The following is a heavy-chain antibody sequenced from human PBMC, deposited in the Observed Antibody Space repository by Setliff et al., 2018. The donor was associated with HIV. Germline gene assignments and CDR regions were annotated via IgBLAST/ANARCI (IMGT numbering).Heavy chain of an antibody. Sequence: KTSETLSLTCAVSGYLVSTGYYWGWVRQPPGKGLEWIGSIFHSGNTYYNPSLKSRVTISVDTSNNQFSLRLISVNAADTAVYYCARHPRYSSTWPQSFDNWGQGTLVTVSS. CDR1: GYLVSTGYY. CDR2: IFHSGNT. CDR3: ARHPRYSSTWPQSFDN. D-gene: IGHD6-13*01. V-gene: IGHV4-38-2*01. J-gene: IGHJ4*02.